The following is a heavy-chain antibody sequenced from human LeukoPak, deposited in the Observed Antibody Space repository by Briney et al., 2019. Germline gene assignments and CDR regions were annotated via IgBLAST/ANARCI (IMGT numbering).Heavy chain of an antibody. CDR2: VDPEDGET. CDR1: GYTFTDYY. Sequence: ASVKVSCKXSGYTFTDYYMHWVQQAPGKGLEWMGLVDPEDGETIYAEMFQGRVTITADTSTDTAYMELSSLRSEDTAVYYCATVGPTVGAHYYYYYYMDVWGKGTTVTVSS. V-gene: IGHV1-69-2*01. CDR3: ATVGPTVGAHYYYYYYMDV. D-gene: IGHD1-26*01. J-gene: IGHJ6*03.